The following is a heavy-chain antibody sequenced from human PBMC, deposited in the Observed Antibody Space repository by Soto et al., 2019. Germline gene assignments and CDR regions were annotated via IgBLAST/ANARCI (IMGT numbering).Heavy chain of an antibody. CDR1: GFTFSGYS. J-gene: IGHJ4*02. CDR3: ARESEDLTSNFDY. V-gene: IGHV3-21*01. Sequence: GGSLRLSCAASGFTFSGYSMNWVRQAPGKGLEWVSSISSTTNYIYYADSMKGRFTVSRDNAKNSVYLDMNSLSAEDTAVYYCARESEDLTSNFDYWGQGTLVTVSS. CDR2: ISSTTNYI.